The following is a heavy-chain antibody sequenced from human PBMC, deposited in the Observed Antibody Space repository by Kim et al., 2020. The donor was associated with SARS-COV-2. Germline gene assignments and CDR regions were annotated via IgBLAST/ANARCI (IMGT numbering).Heavy chain of an antibody. D-gene: IGHD6-6*01. J-gene: IGHJ6*02. CDR3: ARDRASSSPYYYYYYGMDV. CDR1: GFTFSSYS. Sequence: GESLRLSCAASGFTFSSYSMNWVRQAPGKGLEWVSYISSSSSTIYYADSVKGRFTISRDNAKNSLYLQMNSLRDEDTAVYYCARDRASSSPYYYYYYGMDVWGQGTTVTVSS. CDR2: ISSSSSTI. V-gene: IGHV3-48*02.